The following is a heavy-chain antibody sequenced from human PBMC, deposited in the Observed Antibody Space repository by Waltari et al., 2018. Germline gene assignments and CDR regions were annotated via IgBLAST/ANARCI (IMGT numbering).Heavy chain of an antibody. CDR1: GYSFTRYL. V-gene: IGHV5-51*01. Sequence: EVQLVQSGAAVKKPGESLKIPCKGSGYSFTRYLIGWVRHTPGKGLEWKGITYPCDPDTRYSPSFQGQVTISADKSISTAYLQWSSLKASDTAMYYCARHVSSYYYYYGMDVWGQGTTVTVSS. D-gene: IGHD2-8*01. CDR2: TYPCDPDT. CDR3: ARHVSSYYYYYGMDV. J-gene: IGHJ6*02.